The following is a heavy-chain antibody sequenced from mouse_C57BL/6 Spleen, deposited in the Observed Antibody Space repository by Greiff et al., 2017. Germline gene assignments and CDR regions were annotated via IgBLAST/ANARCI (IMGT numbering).Heavy chain of an antibody. V-gene: IGHV1-78*01. CDR3: AREWLITTVGAKGYFDV. CDR2: IYPRDGST. Sequence: QVQLQQSDAELVKPGASVKISCKVSGYTFTDHTIHWMKQRPEQGLEWIGYIYPRDGSTKYNEKFKGKATLTADKSASTAYMQLNSLTAEDSAVYFCAREWLITTVGAKGYFDVWGTGTTVTVSS. CDR1: GYTFTDHT. D-gene: IGHD1-1*01. J-gene: IGHJ1*03.